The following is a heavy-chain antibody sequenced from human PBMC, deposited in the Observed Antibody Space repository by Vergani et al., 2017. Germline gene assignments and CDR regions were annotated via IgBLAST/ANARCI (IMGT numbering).Heavy chain of an antibody. D-gene: IGHD2/OR15-2a*01. Sequence: QVTLRESDPALVKPTQTLTLTCTFSGFSLSTSGMCVYWIRQPPGKALEWLARIDWDDDKYYSTSLKTRLTISKDTSKNQVVLIMTNMDPVDTATYYCARNRNRYYGMDVWGQGATVTVSS. CDR1: GFSLSTSGMC. J-gene: IGHJ6*02. CDR2: IDWDDDK. CDR3: ARNRNRYYGMDV. V-gene: IGHV2-70*15.